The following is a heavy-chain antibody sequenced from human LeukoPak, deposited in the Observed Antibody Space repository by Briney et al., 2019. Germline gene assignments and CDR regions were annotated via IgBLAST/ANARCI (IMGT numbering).Heavy chain of an antibody. D-gene: IGHD3-3*01. V-gene: IGHV3-72*01. CDR2: TRNKANSYTT. CDR1: GFTFSDHY. CDR3: AREGSDYDFWSGYYTSYYYGMDV. Sequence: GGSLRLSCAASGFTFSDHYMAWVRQAPGKGLEWVGRTRNKANSYTTEYAASVKGRFTISRDDSKNSLYLQMNSLKTEDTAVYYCAREGSDYDFWSGYYTSYYYGMDVWGQGTTVTVFS. J-gene: IGHJ6*02.